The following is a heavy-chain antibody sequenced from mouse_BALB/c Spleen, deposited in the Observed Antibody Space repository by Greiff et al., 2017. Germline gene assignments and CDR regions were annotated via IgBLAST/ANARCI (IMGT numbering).Heavy chain of an antibody. CDR3: ARGSGYRDFDY. D-gene: IGHD3-1*01. Sequence: EVQLQQSGAELVRSGASVKLSCTASGFNIKDYYMHWVKQRPEQGLEWIGWIDPENGNTIYDPKFQGKASITADTSSNTAYLQLSSLTSEDTAVYYCARGSGYRDFDYWGQGTTLTVSS. J-gene: IGHJ2*01. CDR1: GFNIKDYY. V-gene: IGHV14-1*02. CDR2: IDPENGNT.